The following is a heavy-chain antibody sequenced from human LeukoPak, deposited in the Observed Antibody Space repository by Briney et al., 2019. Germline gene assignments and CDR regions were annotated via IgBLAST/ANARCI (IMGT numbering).Heavy chain of an antibody. CDR3: ASYIAARAYWYFDL. Sequence: SETLSLTCTVSGASIRSGDHYWSWIRQPPGKGLEWIGYIYFSGSLYYSPSLKSRLTISVDTSKNQFSLKLSSVTAADTAVYYCASYIAARAYWYFDLWGRGTLVTVSS. D-gene: IGHD6-6*01. J-gene: IGHJ2*01. V-gene: IGHV4-30-4*01. CDR1: GASIRSGDHY. CDR2: IYFSGSL.